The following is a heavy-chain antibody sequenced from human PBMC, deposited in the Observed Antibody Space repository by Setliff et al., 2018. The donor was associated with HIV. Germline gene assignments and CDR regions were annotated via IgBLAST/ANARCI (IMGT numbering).Heavy chain of an antibody. Sequence: GGSLRLSCAASGFTFSAYSFHWVRQAPGKGLEWVAVISYDGKSIQYADSVKGRFTVSRDNSRKTLYLQMSSMRTGDTAVYYCAREEPALLSVFALGHWGQGTLVTVSS. CDR1: GFTFSAYS. D-gene: IGHD3-16*01. V-gene: IGHV3-30*04. CDR3: AREEPALLSVFALGH. J-gene: IGHJ4*02. CDR2: ISYDGKSI.